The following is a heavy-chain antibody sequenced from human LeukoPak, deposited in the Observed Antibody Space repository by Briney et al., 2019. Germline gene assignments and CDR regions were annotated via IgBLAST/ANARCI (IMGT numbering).Heavy chain of an antibody. V-gene: IGHV3-30*04. D-gene: IGHD6-19*01. CDR3: ANNLPGIAVAGTI. CDR1: GFTFSTYA. CDR2: ISYDGSNK. Sequence: GGSLRLFCAASGFTFSTYAMHWVRQAPGKGLEWVAVISYDGSNKYYADSVKGRFTISRDNSKNTLYLQMNSLRAEDTAVYYCANNLPGIAVAGTIWGQGTLVTVSS. J-gene: IGHJ4*02.